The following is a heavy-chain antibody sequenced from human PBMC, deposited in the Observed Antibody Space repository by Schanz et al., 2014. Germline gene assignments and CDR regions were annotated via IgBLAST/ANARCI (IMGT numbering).Heavy chain of an antibody. Sequence: QLQLQESGPGLVKPSETLSLTCTVSGDSISSSRYCWGWIRQPPGKGLEWIGSIYYSGSTYYNPSLKSRVTISVSTSKNQFSLKLSSVTAADTAVYYCARPGAYCGGDCYDYWGQGTLVTVSS. V-gene: IGHV4-39*01. CDR2: IYYSGST. CDR3: ARPGAYCGGDCYDY. CDR1: GDSISSSRYC. D-gene: IGHD2-21*01. J-gene: IGHJ4*02.